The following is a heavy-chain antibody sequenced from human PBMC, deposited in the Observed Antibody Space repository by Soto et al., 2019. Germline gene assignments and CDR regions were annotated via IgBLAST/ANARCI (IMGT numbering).Heavy chain of an antibody. D-gene: IGHD3-22*01. CDR2: TYYRSKWYN. V-gene: IGHV6-1*01. CDR3: ARSVDYYDSSGYYSPFDY. CDR1: GDSVSSNSAA. J-gene: IGHJ4*02. Sequence: SQTLSLTCAISGDSVSSNSAAWNWIRQSPSRGLEWLGRTYYRSKWYNDYAVSVKSRITINPDTSKNQFSLQLNSVTPEDTAVYYCARSVDYYDSSGYYSPFDYWGQGTLVTSPQ.